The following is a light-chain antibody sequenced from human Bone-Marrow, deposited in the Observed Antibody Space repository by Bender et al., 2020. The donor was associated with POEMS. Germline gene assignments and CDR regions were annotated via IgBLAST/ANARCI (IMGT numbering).Light chain of an antibody. CDR1: KSGEEY. Sequence: SYELTQPPSVSVPPGQTATITCSGEKSGEEYACWYQQKPGQSPVVVIYQDTKRPSGIPERFSGSTSGNTASPTLSGTQTMDEADYYCQSWGSNTAVFGGGTKLTVL. CDR3: QSWGSNTAV. V-gene: IGLV3-1*01. J-gene: IGLJ2*01. CDR2: QDT.